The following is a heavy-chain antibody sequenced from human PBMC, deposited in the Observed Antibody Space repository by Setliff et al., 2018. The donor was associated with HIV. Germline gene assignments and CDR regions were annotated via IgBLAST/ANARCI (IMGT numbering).Heavy chain of an antibody. J-gene: IGHJ3*02. D-gene: IGHD2-2*01. Sequence: TLTLPCTFSGFSLSTSGVGVAWIRQPPGKALEWLALVYWDGDQRYSSSLKSRLTITKDISKNQVVLTMADMDPVDTATYYCARRPGTSLDAFDIWGQGTMVTVSS. CDR2: VYWDGDQ. CDR3: ARRPGTSLDAFDI. V-gene: IGHV2-5*02. CDR1: GFSLSTSGVG.